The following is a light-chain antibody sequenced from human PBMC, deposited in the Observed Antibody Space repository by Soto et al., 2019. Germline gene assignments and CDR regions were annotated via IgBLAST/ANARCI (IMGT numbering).Light chain of an antibody. CDR2: AAS. Sequence: DIQMTQSPSSLSSSVGYRFTITCRASQSISSYLNWYQQKPGKPPRLLIYAASSLQSGVPSRFSGSGSGTDFTLTISSLQPEDFATYSCQQSYNSPQTFDQGTKVDIK. CDR3: QQSYNSPQT. J-gene: IGKJ1*01. V-gene: IGKV1-39*01. CDR1: QSISSY.